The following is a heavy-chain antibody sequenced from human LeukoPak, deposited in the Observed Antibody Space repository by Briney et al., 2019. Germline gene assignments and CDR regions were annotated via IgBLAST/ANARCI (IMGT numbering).Heavy chain of an antibody. J-gene: IGHJ2*01. D-gene: IGHD3-9*01. CDR2: IYYTGRA. V-gene: IGHV4-59*08. CDR1: TDSMTSYY. CDR3: ARLHLYYDFLTPRYFDL. Sequence: SETLSLTCSVSTDSMTSYYWSWIRQPPGKGLEWIGYIYYTGRANYNPSLKSRVSISVDTSKNQFSLKFSSVTAADTAVYFCARLHLYYDFLTPRYFDLWGRGTLVTVSS.